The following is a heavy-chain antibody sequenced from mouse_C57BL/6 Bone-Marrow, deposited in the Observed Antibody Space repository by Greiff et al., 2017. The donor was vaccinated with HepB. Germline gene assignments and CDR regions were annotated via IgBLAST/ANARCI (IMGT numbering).Heavy chain of an antibody. V-gene: IGHV5-16*01. J-gene: IGHJ4*01. CDR2: INYDGSST. Sequence: EVKLVESEGGLVQPGSSMKLSCTASGFTFRDYYMAWVRQVPEKGLEWVANINYDGSSTYYLDSLKSRFIISRDNAKNILYLQMSSLKSEDTATYYCARETAMDYWGQGTSVTVSS. CDR1: GFTFRDYY. CDR3: ARETAMDY.